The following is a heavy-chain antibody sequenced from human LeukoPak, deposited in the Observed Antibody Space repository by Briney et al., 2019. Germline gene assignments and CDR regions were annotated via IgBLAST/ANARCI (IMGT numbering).Heavy chain of an antibody. D-gene: IGHD5-12*01. J-gene: IGHJ3*01. CDR2: INHSGST. Sequence: SETLSLTCAVYGGSFSGYYWSWIRQPPGKGLEWTGEINHSGSTNYNPSLKSRVTISVDTSKNQFSLKLSSVTAADAAVYYCARPLRDVWGQGTMVTVSS. V-gene: IGHV4-34*01. CDR1: GGSFSGYY. CDR3: ARPLRDV.